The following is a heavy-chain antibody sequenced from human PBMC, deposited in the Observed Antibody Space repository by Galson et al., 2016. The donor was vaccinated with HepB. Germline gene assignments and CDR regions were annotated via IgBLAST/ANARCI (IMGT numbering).Heavy chain of an antibody. V-gene: IGHV3-49*03. Sequence: SLRLSCAASGFTFGDYAMSWFRQAPGKGLEWVGFIRSKAYGGTTEYAASVKGRFAISRDDSKSIAYLQMNSLKTEDTAVYYCTSSGYIGSSQKYYFDYWGQGTLVTVSS. CDR1: GFTFGDYA. D-gene: IGHD3-22*01. J-gene: IGHJ4*02. CDR2: IRSKAYGGTT. CDR3: TSSGYIGSSQKYYFDY.